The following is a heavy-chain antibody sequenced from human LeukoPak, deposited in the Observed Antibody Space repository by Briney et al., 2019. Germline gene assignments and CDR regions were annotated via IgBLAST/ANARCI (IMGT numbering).Heavy chain of an antibody. D-gene: IGHD2-2*01. V-gene: IGHV3-74*01. CDR2: INGDWRTT. Sequence: GVALRLSYAASGCTFSNYYMHGLRQVPGKGLVWVSQINGDWRTTVYGDSVKGRCTISIDNAKNMLYLQMKSLRAEDTAVSYCGRGGVPASVDFWGQGTLLTVSS. J-gene: IGHJ4*02. CDR3: GRGGVPASVDF. CDR1: GCTFSNYY.